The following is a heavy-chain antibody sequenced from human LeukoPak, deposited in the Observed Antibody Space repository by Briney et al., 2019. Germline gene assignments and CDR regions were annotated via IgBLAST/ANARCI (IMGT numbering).Heavy chain of an antibody. Sequence: PGGSLRLSCAVSGFTFSGFWMGWSRKAPGKGLGWVASINSDGSEGYYADVVKGRFTISRDNAKNSLYLQINSLRAEDTAVYYCAKAKNILVVITGRYYYYGMDVWGQGTTVTVSS. CDR3: AKAKNILVVITGRYYYYGMDV. CDR2: INSDGSEG. J-gene: IGHJ6*02. CDR1: GFTFSGFW. V-gene: IGHV3-7*03. D-gene: IGHD3-22*01.